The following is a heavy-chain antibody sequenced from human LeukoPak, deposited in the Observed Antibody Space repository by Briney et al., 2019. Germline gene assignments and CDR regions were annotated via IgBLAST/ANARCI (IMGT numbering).Heavy chain of an antibody. V-gene: IGHV3-30*02. CDR2: IRYDGSNK. CDR1: GFTFSSYG. D-gene: IGHD6-13*01. J-gene: IGHJ4*02. Sequence: GGSLRLSCAASGFTFSSYGMHWVRQAPGKGLEWVAFIRYDGSNKYYADSVKGRFTISRDNSKNTLYLQMNSLRAEDTAVYYCARSKYSSSWYTSFFDYWGQGTLVTVSS. CDR3: ARSKYSSSWYTSFFDY.